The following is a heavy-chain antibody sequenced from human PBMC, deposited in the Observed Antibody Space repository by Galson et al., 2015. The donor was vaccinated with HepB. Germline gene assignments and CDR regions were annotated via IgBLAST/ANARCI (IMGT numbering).Heavy chain of an antibody. CDR2: ISYDGSNK. CDR3: ARDDHSSGWYLGY. J-gene: IGHJ4*02. V-gene: IGHV3-30-3*01. Sequence: SLRLSCAASGFTFSSYAMHWVRQAPGKGLEWVAVISYDGSNKYYADSVKGRFTISRDNFKNTLYLQMNSLRAEDTAVYYCARDDHSSGWYLGYWGQGTLVTVSS. D-gene: IGHD6-19*01. CDR1: GFTFSSYA.